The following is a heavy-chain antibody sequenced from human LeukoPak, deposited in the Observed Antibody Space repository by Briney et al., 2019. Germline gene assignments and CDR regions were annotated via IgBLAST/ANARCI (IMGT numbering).Heavy chain of an antibody. CDR1: GYTFTGYY. CDR3: RTDRYGDYGDYFDC. D-gene: IGHD4-17*01. CDR2: INPNSGGT. V-gene: IGHV1-2*02. Sequence: GASVKGSCKASGYTFTGYYMHWVRQAPGQGLEWMGWINPNSGGTNYAQKFQGRVTMTRDTSISTAYMELSRLRSDDTAVYYCRTDRYGDYGDYFDCWGQGTLVTVSS. J-gene: IGHJ4*02.